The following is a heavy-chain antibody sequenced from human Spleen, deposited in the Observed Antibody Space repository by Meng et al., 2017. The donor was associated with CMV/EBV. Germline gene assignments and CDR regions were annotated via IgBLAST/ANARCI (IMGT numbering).Heavy chain of an antibody. V-gene: IGHV4-59*01. J-gene: IGHJ6*02. D-gene: IGHD6-6*01. Sequence: GSLRLSCTVSGGSISGDYWSWIRQPPGKGLEWIGNVHYSGSTRYSPSLKSRVTISADTPKNQLSLKLSSVTAADTAVYYCARLSSSPTRYYGFDVWGQGTTVTVSS. CDR2: VHYSGST. CDR1: GGSISGDY. CDR3: ARLSSSPTRYYGFDV.